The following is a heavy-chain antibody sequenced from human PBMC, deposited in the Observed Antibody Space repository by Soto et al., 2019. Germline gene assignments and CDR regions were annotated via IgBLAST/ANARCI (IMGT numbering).Heavy chain of an antibody. CDR1: GFTFSSYW. D-gene: IGHD2-2*03. CDR3: ARDGYCSSTSCYVNDAFDI. J-gene: IGHJ3*02. Sequence: VQLVESGGGLVQPGGSLRLSCAASGFTFSSYWMSWVRQAPGKGLEWVANIKQDGSEKYYVDSVKGRFTISRDNAKNSLYLQMNSLRAEDTAVYYCARDGYCSSTSCYVNDAFDIWGQGTMVTVSS. CDR2: IKQDGSEK. V-gene: IGHV3-7*03.